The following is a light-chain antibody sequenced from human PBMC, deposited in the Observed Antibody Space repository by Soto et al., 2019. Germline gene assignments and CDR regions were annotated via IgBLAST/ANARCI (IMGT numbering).Light chain of an antibody. Sequence: DIQMTQSPSSLSASVGDRVTITCRASQSISSYLNWYQQKPGKAPKLLIYAASSLQSGVPSRFSGSGPVTDFTLTISSLQPEDFATYYCQQSYSTPWTFGQGTKVEIK. CDR1: QSISSY. CDR3: QQSYSTPWT. J-gene: IGKJ1*01. CDR2: AAS. V-gene: IGKV1-39*01.